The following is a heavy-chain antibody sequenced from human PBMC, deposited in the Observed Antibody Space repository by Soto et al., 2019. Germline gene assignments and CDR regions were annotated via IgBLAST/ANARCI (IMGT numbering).Heavy chain of an antibody. Sequence: EVQVLESGGALVQPGGSLRLSCAASGFTFSNYAMSWVRQAPGKGLEWVSGISGSGGTTYYADSVKGRLSLSRDNSKNTLYLQMNSLRVEKTAVYYCAKNNMGYYLDYWGQGTLVTVS. D-gene: IGHD3-10*01. J-gene: IGHJ4*02. CDR3: AKNNMGYYLDY. CDR1: GFTFSNYA. CDR2: ISGSGGTT. V-gene: IGHV3-23*01.